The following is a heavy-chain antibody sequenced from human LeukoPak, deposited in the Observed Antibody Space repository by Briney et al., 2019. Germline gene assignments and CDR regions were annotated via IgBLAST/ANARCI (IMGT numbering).Heavy chain of an antibody. CDR1: GFSFSDYY. D-gene: IGHD1-20*01. CDR2: ISSSGSTL. V-gene: IGHV3-11*01. J-gene: IGHJ4*02. Sequence: GGSLRLSCAASGFSFSDYYMSWIRQAPGKGLEWVSYISSSGSTLYYADSVKGRITISRDNAKNSLYLQMNSLRAEDTAVYYCARRRYNWNAIDYWGQGTLVTVSS. CDR3: ARRRYNWNAIDY.